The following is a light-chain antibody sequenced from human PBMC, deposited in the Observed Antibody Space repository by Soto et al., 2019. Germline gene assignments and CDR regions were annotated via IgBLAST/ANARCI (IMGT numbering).Light chain of an antibody. V-gene: IGLV1-44*01. J-gene: IGLJ2*01. CDR2: SNN. Sequence: QLVLTQPPSASGTPGQRVTISCSGSGSNLGSNTVNWYHQLPGTAPKLLIYSNNQRPSGVPDRFSGSKSGTSASLVISGLQSEDEADYYCATWDDNLYGPVFGGGTKLTVL. CDR3: ATWDDNLYGPV. CDR1: GSNLGSNT.